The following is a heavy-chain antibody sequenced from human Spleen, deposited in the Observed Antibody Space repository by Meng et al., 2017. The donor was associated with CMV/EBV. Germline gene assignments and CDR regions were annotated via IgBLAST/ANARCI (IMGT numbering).Heavy chain of an antibody. Sequence: ASVKVSCKASGYNFTGYYIHWVRQAPGQGLEWMGWINPNSGGTNYAQKFQGRITMTGDTSITTAYMELSRLRSDDMAVYHCARDSLYSYGSGAFDIWGQGTMVTVSS. CDR3: ARDSLYSYGSGAFDI. D-gene: IGHD5-18*01. CDR1: GYNFTGYY. V-gene: IGHV1-2*02. CDR2: INPNSGGT. J-gene: IGHJ3*02.